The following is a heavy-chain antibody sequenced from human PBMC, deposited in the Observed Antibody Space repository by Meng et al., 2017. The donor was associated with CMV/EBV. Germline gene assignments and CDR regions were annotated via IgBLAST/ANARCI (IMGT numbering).Heavy chain of an antibody. CDR2: IKSKAYGGTT. D-gene: IGHD2-2*02. J-gene: IGHJ6*02. CDR3: TYVGYCSSTSCYTAARPGGDYGMDV. V-gene: IGHV3-49*04. Sequence: GESLKISCTASGFTFGDYAMSWVRQAPGKGLEWVGFIKSKAYGGTTEYAASVKGRFTISRDDSKSIAYLQMNSLKTEDTAVYYCTYVGYCSSTSCYTAARPGGDYGMDVWGQGTTVTVSS. CDR1: GFTFGDYA.